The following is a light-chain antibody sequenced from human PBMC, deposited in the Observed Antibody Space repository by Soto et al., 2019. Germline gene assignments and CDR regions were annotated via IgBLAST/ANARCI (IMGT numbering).Light chain of an antibody. V-gene: IGKV3-20*01. CDR2: DAS. J-gene: IGKJ4*01. CDR1: QTVRNNY. Sequence: EFVLTQSPGTLSLSPGERATLSCRASQTVRNNYLAWYQQKPGQAPRLLIYDASSRATGIPARFSGGGSGTDLPLTISRLEPEDFAVYYCQQFSSYPLTFGGGTKVEIK. CDR3: QQFSSYPLT.